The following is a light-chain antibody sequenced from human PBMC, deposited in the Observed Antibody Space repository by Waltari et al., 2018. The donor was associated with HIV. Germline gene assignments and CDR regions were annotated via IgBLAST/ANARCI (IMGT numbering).Light chain of an antibody. J-gene: IGLJ2*01. CDR2: DNI. Sequence: QSVLTQPPSVSATPGQKVTISCSGSSVATNRVSWYQLLPGTTPKLLIYDNIKRPAGILDRFSASKSGTTATLAITGLRTGDEGDYYCATWHGTVNGVVFGGGTRLTAL. V-gene: IGLV1-51*01. CDR1: SVATNR. CDR3: ATWHGTVNGVV.